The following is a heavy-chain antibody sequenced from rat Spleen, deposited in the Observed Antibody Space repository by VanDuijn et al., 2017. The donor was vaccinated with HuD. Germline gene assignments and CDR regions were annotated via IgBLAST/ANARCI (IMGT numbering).Heavy chain of an antibody. Sequence: EVQLVESGGGLVQPGRSLKLSCAASGFTFSNYYMAWVRQAPTKGLEWVAYISAGGSTYYPDSVKGRLTISRDNAKSTLYLHMDSLTSEDTATYYCATGPRILRLDWFAYWGQGTLVTVSS. J-gene: IGHJ3*01. CDR3: ATGPRILRLDWFAY. CDR2: ISAGGST. CDR1: GFTFSNYY. V-gene: IGHV5-27*01. D-gene: IGHD1-6*01.